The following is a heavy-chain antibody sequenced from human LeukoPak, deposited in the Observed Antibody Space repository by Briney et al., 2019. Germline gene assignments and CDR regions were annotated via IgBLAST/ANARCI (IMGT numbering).Heavy chain of an antibody. Sequence: GASVKVSCKASGYTFTTYYMHWVRQAPGQGLEWMGVINPSVGTTKYAQKLQGRVTMTRDTSTSTVYMELSSLGSEDTAVYYCARDHGIAVAVKGSYGMDVWGQGTTVTVSS. CDR2: INPSVGTT. CDR1: GYTFTTYY. D-gene: IGHD6-19*01. CDR3: ARDHGIAVAVKGSYGMDV. V-gene: IGHV1-46*04. J-gene: IGHJ6*02.